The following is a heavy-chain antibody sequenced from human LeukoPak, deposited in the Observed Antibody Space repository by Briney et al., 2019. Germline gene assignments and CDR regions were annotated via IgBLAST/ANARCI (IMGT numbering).Heavy chain of an antibody. Sequence: GGSLRLSCAASGFTFSSYAVSWVRQAPGKGLEWVSGISGSGGSTYYADSVKGRFTISRDKSKNRLYLHMNSPRAEDTAVYYCAKPYYYDSSGYPEYFQHWGQGTLVTVSS. V-gene: IGHV3-23*01. J-gene: IGHJ1*01. CDR1: GFTFSSYA. CDR2: ISGSGGST. CDR3: AKPYYYDSSGYPEYFQH. D-gene: IGHD3-22*01.